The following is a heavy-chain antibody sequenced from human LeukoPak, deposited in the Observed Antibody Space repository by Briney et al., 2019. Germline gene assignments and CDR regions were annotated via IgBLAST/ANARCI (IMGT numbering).Heavy chain of an antibody. D-gene: IGHD3-10*01. Sequence: GGSLRLSCAACGFTFSSYAMSWVRQAPGKGREWVAVIWYDGSNKYYADSVKGRFTISRDNSKNTLYLQMNSLRAEDTAVYYCARGTVRGVTQFDYWGQGTLVTVSS. J-gene: IGHJ4*02. V-gene: IGHV3-33*08. CDR2: IWYDGSNK. CDR1: GFTFSSYA. CDR3: ARGTVRGVTQFDY.